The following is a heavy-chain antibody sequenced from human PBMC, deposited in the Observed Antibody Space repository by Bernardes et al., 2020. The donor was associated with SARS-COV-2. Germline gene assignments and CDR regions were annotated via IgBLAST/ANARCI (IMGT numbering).Heavy chain of an antibody. D-gene: IGHD3-3*01. CDR2: IHYIGTT. V-gene: IGHV4-59*01. CDR1: GDSISTYY. Sequence: SDTLSSTCSVPGDSISTYYWSWIRQPPGKGLEWIGHIHYIGTTHYNPSLKSRVTVSIDTSKNQFSLKLTSVSAADTAVYYCARLVYPNDFLSGYYGFDPWGQGTLVTVPS. J-gene: IGHJ5*02. CDR3: ARLVYPNDFLSGYYGFDP.